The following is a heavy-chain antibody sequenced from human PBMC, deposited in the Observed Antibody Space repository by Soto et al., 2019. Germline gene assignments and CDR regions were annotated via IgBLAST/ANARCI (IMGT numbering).Heavy chain of an antibody. CDR1: GYTFTSYG. J-gene: IGHJ3*02. D-gene: IGHD6-6*01. CDR3: ASLWVAARNDAFDI. CDR2: ISAYNGNT. Sequence: QVQLVQSGAEVKKPGASVKVSCKASGYTFTSYGISWVRQAPGQGREWMGWISAYNGNTNYAQKLQGRVTKTTDTYKSTGYMELRSLRSDDTAVYYCASLWVAARNDAFDIWGQGTMVTVSS. V-gene: IGHV1-18*04.